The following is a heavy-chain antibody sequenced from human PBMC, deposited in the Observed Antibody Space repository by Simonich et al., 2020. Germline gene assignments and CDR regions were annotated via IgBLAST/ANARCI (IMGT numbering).Heavy chain of an antibody. J-gene: IGHJ4*02. Sequence: QLQLQESGPGLVKPSETLSLTCTVSGGSISSSSYYWGWIRQPPGKGLEWIGGIYYSGRTYYTPSLKSRVTISVDTSKNQFSLKLSSVTAADTAVYYCARQRVLMVYAIDYWGQGTLVTVSS. CDR2: IYYSGRT. V-gene: IGHV4-39*01. D-gene: IGHD2-8*01. CDR1: GGSISSSSYY. CDR3: ARQRVLMVYAIDY.